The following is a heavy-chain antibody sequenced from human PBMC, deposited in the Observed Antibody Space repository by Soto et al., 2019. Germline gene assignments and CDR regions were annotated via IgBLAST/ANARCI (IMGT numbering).Heavy chain of an antibody. V-gene: IGHV4-30-4*01. Sequence: QVQLQESGPGLVKPSQTLSLTCTVSGGSISSGDYYWSWIRQPPGKGLEWIGYIYYSGSTYYNPSLKSRVTISVDTSKNQFSLKLSSVTAADTAVYYCAGSLVATIGDYYYYYGMDVWGQGTTVTVSS. CDR2: IYYSGST. CDR3: AGSLVATIGDYYYYYGMDV. J-gene: IGHJ6*02. CDR1: GGSISSGDYY. D-gene: IGHD5-12*01.